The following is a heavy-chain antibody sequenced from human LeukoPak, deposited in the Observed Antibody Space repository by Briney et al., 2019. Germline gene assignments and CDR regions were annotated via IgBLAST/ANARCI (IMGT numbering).Heavy chain of an antibody. Sequence: PSETLSLTCTVSGYSISSGYYWGWIRQPPGKGLEWIGSIYHSGSTYYNPSLKSRVTISVDTSKNQFFLKLSSVTAADPAVYYCARHALDGGEEWSAPGAQETLVTVSS. CDR1: GYSISSGYY. J-gene: IGHJ5*02. D-gene: IGHD3-16*01. CDR2: IYHSGST. V-gene: IGHV4-38-2*02. CDR3: ARHALDGGEEWSAP.